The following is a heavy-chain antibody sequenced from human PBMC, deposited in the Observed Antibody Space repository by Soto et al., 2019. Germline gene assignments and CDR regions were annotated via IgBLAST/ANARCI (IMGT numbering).Heavy chain of an antibody. CDR1: GCSISSNY. J-gene: IGHJ4*02. Sequence: PSETLSLTCTVSGCSISSNYWTWIRQPPGKGLEWIGYVYNSGSTNYNPSLKSRVTISEDTSRSQFSLKVNSMTAADTAVYYCARYRREAVAEYTLDYWGQGILVTVSS. V-gene: IGHV4-59*01. D-gene: IGHD6-13*01. CDR2: VYNSGST. CDR3: ARYRREAVAEYTLDY.